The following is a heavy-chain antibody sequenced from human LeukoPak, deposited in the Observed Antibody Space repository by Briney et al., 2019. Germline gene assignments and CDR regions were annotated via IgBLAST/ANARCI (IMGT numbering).Heavy chain of an antibody. CDR3: ARRSQDGSGYDSAWDYFDY. V-gene: IGHV5-51*01. CDR2: IYPDDSDT. D-gene: IGHD5-12*01. CDR1: GYSFTNYW. J-gene: IGHJ4*02. Sequence: KDGESLKISCNGSGYSFTNYWIGWVRQMPGNGLELMGIIYPDDSDTRYSPSFQGQVTISADKSISTAYLQWSSLKASDTAMYYCARRSQDGSGYDSAWDYFDYWGQGTLVTVSS.